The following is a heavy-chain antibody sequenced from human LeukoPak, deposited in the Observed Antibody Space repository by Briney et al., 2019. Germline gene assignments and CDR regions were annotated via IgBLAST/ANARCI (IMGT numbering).Heavy chain of an antibody. D-gene: IGHD1-26*01. J-gene: IGHJ4*03. Sequence: PSQTLSLTCNISGDSVPSHTAAWNWIRQSPSRGLEWLGRTYYRSTWSTDYAVSVQSRITINPDTSRNHFSLQLSSVTPEDTAVYYCARDRGGFDSWGQGTLVTVSS. V-gene: IGHV6-1*01. CDR2: TYYRSTWST. CDR3: ARDRGGFDS. CDR1: GDSVPSHTAA.